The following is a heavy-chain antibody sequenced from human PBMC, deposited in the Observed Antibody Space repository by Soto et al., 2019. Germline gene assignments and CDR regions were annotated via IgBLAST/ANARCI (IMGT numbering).Heavy chain of an antibody. CDR2: ISGSGSST. CDR1: GFTFSSYA. J-gene: IGHJ5*02. V-gene: IGHV3-23*01. D-gene: IGHD2-15*01. CDR3: ARAIRGGWDCSGGSCSDWFDP. Sequence: GGSLRLSCAASGFTFSSYAMSWVRQAPGKGVEWVSAISGSGSSTYYADSVKGRFTISRDNSKNTLYLKRNSRRAEDTAVYYCARAIRGGWDCSGGSCSDWFDPWGQGTLVTVSS.